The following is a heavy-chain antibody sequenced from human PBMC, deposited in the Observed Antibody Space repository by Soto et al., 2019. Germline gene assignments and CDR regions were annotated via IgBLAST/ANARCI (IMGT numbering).Heavy chain of an antibody. J-gene: IGHJ4*02. CDR3: AKVGHPYYYDSSGYLPFDY. D-gene: IGHD3-22*01. V-gene: IGHV3-23*01. Sequence: GGSLRLSCAASGFTFSSYAMSWVRQAPGKGLEWVSAISGSGGSTYYADSVKGRFTISRDNSKNTLYLQMNSLRAEDTAVYYCAKVGHPYYYDSSGYLPFDYWGQGTLVTV. CDR1: GFTFSSYA. CDR2: ISGSGGST.